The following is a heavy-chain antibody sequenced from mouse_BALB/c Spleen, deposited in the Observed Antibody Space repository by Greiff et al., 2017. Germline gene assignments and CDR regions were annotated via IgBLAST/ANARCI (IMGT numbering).Heavy chain of an antibody. V-gene: IGHV2-9-2*01. CDR1: GFSLTSYD. Sequence: VKLVESGPGLVAPSQCLSITCTVSGFSLTSYDISWIRQPPGKGLEWLGVIWTGGGTNYNSAFMSRLSISKDNSKSQVFLKMNSLQTDDTAIYYCVRYDYDGGMDYWGQGTAGTVAS. CDR3: VRYDYDGGMDY. D-gene: IGHD2-4*01. CDR2: IWTGGGT. J-gene: IGHJ4*01.